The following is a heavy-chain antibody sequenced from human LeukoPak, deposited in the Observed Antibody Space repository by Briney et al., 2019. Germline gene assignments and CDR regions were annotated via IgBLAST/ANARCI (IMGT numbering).Heavy chain of an antibody. Sequence: GSLRLSCAASGFTFSSYAMHWVHQAPGKGLEWVAVISYDGSNKYYADSVKGRFTISRDNSKNTLYLQMNSLRAEDTAVYYCASDRQQLALDYWGQGTLLTVSS. J-gene: IGHJ4*02. CDR2: ISYDGSNK. CDR1: GFTFSSYA. CDR3: ASDRQQLALDY. V-gene: IGHV3-30*04. D-gene: IGHD6-13*01.